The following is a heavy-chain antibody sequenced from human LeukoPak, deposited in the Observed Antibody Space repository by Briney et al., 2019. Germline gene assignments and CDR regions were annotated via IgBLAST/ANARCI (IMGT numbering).Heavy chain of an antibody. CDR3: AKDKSPHTAMVTPHDY. D-gene: IGHD5-18*01. J-gene: IGHJ4*02. CDR1: GFTLCNHA. CDR2: LSGSGGST. V-gene: IGHV3-23*01. Sequence: PGGSLRLSLAAPGFTLCNHALSWVRPAPGKGPEWGSALSGSGGSTYYADSVKGRFTISRDNSKNTLYLQMNSLRAEDTAVYYCAKDKSPHTAMVTPHDYWGQGTLVTVSS.